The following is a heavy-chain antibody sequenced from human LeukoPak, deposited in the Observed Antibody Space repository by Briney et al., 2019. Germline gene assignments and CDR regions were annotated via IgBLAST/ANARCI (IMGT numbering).Heavy chain of an antibody. CDR2: LYSDGST. Sequence: TGGPLTLSCAASGFIVSSNYMSWVRQAPGEGLGWVSVLYSDGSTYYADSVKGRFTISRDNSKNTLYLQMHSLRAEDTAVYYCASGTTMVQGVIFAYWGQGTLVTVSS. CDR3: ASGTTMVQGVIFAY. J-gene: IGHJ4*02. CDR1: GFIVSSNY. V-gene: IGHV3-53*01. D-gene: IGHD3-10*01.